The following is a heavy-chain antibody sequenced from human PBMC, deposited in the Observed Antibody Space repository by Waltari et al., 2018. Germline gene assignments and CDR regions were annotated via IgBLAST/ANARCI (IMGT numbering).Heavy chain of an antibody. J-gene: IGHJ4*02. CDR3: ARSGVTAAFDY. CDR2: IDQHGTEK. Sequence: EVQLVESGGGLVQPGGSLRLSCAASGFPFNRHWMTWVRQAPGKGLEGVANIDQHGTEKYYADSVRGRFTVSRDSAKNSLFLQMNSLRGEDTAVYYCARSGVTAAFDYWGQGALVTVSS. V-gene: IGHV3-7*01. CDR1: GFPFNRHW. D-gene: IGHD6-13*01.